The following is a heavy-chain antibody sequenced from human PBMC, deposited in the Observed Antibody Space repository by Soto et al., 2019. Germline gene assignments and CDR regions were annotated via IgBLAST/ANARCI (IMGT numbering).Heavy chain of an antibody. D-gene: IGHD1-26*01. CDR2: IYYSGST. V-gene: IGHV4-59*01. CDR3: ARDLKGNKFSGSYRAFDI. Sequence: ETLSLTCTVSGGSISSYYWSWIRQPPGKGLEWIGYIYYSGSTNYNPSLKSRVTISVDTSKNQFSLKLSSVTAADTAVYYCARDLKGNKFSGSYRAFDIWGQGTVVTVSS. J-gene: IGHJ3*02. CDR1: GGSISSYY.